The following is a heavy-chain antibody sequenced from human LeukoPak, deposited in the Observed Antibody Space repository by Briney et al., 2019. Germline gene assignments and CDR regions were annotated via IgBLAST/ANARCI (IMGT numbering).Heavy chain of an antibody. J-gene: IGHJ3*02. CDR2: MNPNSGNT. V-gene: IGHV1-8*01. D-gene: IGHD2-21*01. Sequence: ASVRVSCKASGYTFTSYDINWVRQATGQGLEWMGWMNPNSGNTGYAQKFQGRVTMTRNTSISTAYMELSSLRSEDTAVYYCASLSVIVDAFDIWGQGTMVTVSS. CDR1: GYTFTSYD. CDR3: ASLSVIVDAFDI.